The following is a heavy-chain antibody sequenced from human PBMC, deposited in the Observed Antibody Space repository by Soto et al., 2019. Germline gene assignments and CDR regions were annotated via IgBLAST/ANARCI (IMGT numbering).Heavy chain of an antibody. V-gene: IGHV6-1*01. D-gene: IGHD1-7*01. J-gene: IGHJ6*02. CDR3: AGNYGYGYYYYGMDV. Sequence: PSQTLSLPCDISGDSVSSNSASWNLIRQSPSRGLEWLGRTYYRSKWYNDYAVSVKSRITINPDTSKNQFSLQLNSVTPEDTAVYYCAGNYGYGYYYYGMDVWGQGTTVTVYS. CDR1: GDSVSSNSAS. CDR2: TYYRSKWYN.